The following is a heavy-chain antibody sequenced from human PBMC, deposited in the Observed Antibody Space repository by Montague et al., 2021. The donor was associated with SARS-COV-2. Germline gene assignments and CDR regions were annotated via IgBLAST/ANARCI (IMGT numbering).Heavy chain of an antibody. V-gene: IGHV4-61*02. Sequence: TLSLTCTVSGASISSGDYYWSWIRQPAGKGLEWIGRIYTSGGTKYNPSLNSRVTILVDTSKNQVSLNLSSVTAADTAVYFCARAARLSPDTTHLYSYKGMDLWGQGTTVTVSS. J-gene: IGHJ6*02. CDR1: GASISSGDYY. CDR2: IYTSGGT. CDR3: ARAARLSPDTTHLYSYKGMDL. D-gene: IGHD2-15*01.